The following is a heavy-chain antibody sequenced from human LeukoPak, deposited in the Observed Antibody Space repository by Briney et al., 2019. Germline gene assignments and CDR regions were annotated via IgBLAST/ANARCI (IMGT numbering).Heavy chain of an antibody. CDR3: ARDKLIGGYRTYYYYYGMDV. J-gene: IGHJ6*02. CDR1: GGSISSGSYY. CDR2: IYTSGST. D-gene: IGHD3-22*01. V-gene: IGHV4-61*02. Sequence: SETLSLTCTVSGGSISSGSYYWSWIRQPAGKGLEWIGRIYTSGSTNYNPSLKSRVTISVDTSKNQFSLKLSSVTAADTAVYYCARDKLIGGYRTYYYYYGMDVWGQGTTVTVSS.